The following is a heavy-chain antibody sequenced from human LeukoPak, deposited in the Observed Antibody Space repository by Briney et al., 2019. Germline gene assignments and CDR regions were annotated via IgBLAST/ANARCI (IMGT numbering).Heavy chain of an antibody. CDR2: ISSSSSYI. CDR1: GFTFSSYS. V-gene: IGHV3-21*01. D-gene: IGHD3-22*01. J-gene: IGHJ4*02. CDR3: ARDHYHSRGYLVPLGY. Sequence: GGSLRLSCAASGFTFSSYSMNWVRQAPGKGLEWVSSISSSSSYIYYADSVKGRFTISRDNAKNSLYLQMNSLGAEDTAVYYCARDHYHSRGYLVPLGYWGQGALVTVSS.